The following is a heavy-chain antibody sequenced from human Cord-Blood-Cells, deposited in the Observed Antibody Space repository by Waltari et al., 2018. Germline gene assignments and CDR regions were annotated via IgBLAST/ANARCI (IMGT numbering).Heavy chain of an antibody. V-gene: IGHV4-34*01. J-gene: IGHJ4*02. D-gene: IGHD6-13*01. CDR2: INHSGST. Sequence: QVQLQQWGAGLLKPSETLSLTCAVYGGSFSGYYWSWIRQPPGKGREWIGEINHSGSTNYNPSLKSRVTISVDTSKNQFSLKLSSVTAADTAVYYCARGGLTTEQQLDYWGQGTLVTVSS. CDR3: ARGGLTTEQQLDY. CDR1: GGSFSGYY.